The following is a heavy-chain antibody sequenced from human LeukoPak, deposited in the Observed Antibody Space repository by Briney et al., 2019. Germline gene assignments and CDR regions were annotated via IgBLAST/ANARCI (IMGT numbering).Heavy chain of an antibody. CDR3: ARRVVVPSSWSFDL. J-gene: IGHJ2*01. CDR2: IFHTGNT. Sequence: SETLSLTCAVSGGSISRTNWWSWVRQPPGKGLEWVGEIFHTGNTNSNPSLQSRVTVSVDKSKNQFSLKLSSVTAADTAVYYCARRVVVPSSWSFDLWGRGTLVTVSS. D-gene: IGHD2-21*02. CDR1: GGSISRTNW. V-gene: IGHV4-4*02.